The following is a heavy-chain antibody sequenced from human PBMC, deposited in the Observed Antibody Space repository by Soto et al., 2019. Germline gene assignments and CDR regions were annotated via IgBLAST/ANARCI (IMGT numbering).Heavy chain of an antibody. Sequence: GGSLRLSCAASGFTFSSFWMGWVRQAPGKGLEWVAYIKPDGSETNCVDSSKGRFTISRDNFKNTLYLQMNSLRAEDTAVYYCAKDFGAVAVRSVFDYWGQGTLVTVSS. J-gene: IGHJ4*02. D-gene: IGHD6-19*01. V-gene: IGHV3-7*01. CDR3: AKDFGAVAVRSVFDY. CDR1: GFTFSSFW. CDR2: IKPDGSET.